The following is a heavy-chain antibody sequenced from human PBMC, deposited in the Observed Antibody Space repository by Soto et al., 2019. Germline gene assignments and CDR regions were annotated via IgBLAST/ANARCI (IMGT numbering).Heavy chain of an antibody. Sequence: GGSLRLSCAASGFTFSSYGMHWVRQAPGKGLEWVAVIWYDGSNKYYADSVKGRFTISRDNSKNTLYLQMNSLGAEDTAVYYCARDLIFDIVEPAAIYYYYGMDVWGQGTTVTVSS. CDR1: GFTFSSYG. J-gene: IGHJ6*02. D-gene: IGHD2-2*02. CDR2: IWYDGSNK. V-gene: IGHV3-33*01. CDR3: ARDLIFDIVEPAAIYYYYGMDV.